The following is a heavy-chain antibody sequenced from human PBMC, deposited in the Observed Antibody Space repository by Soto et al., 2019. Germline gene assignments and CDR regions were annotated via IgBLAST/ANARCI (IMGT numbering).Heavy chain of an antibody. D-gene: IGHD2-21*02. V-gene: IGHV3-30*18. CDR2: ISHDGSNQ. Sequence: QVQLVESGGGVVQPGRSLRLSCAPSGLSFSDFGMHWVRQAPGKGLEWVAAISHDGSNQYYGDSVKGRFSISRDHSNNRLYLQMNNLKVEDSAIDFCAKETRSRAVTATRVNGMDVWGQGTTVTVSS. CDR3: AKETRSRAVTATRVNGMDV. J-gene: IGHJ6*02. CDR1: GLSFSDFG.